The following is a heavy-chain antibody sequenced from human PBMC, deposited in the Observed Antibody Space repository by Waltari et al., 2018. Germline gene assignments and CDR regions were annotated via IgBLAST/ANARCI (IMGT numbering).Heavy chain of an antibody. CDR3: AKADSSSWTFAFDI. CDR2: ISYDGSNK. Sequence: QVQLVESGGGVVQPGRSLRLSCAASGFTFSSYGMQWVRQAPGKGLEWVAVISYDGSNKYYADSVKGRFTISRDNSKNTLYLQMNSLRAEDTAVYYCAKADSSSWTFAFDIWGQGTMVTVSS. CDR1: GFTFSSYG. J-gene: IGHJ3*02. V-gene: IGHV3-30*18. D-gene: IGHD6-13*01.